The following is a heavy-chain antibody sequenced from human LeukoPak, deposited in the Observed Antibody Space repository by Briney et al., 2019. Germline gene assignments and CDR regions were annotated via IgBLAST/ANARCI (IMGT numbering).Heavy chain of an antibody. CDR3: ARSGDIVVSDWFDP. V-gene: IGHV1-69*05. CDR2: IIPIFGTA. D-gene: IGHD2-2*01. Sequence: SVKVSCKASGGTFSSYAINWVRQAPGQGLEWMGGIIPIFGTASYAQKFQGRVTITTDESTSTAYMELSSLRSEDTAVYYCARSGDIVVSDWFDPWGQGTLVTVSS. CDR1: GGTFSSYA. J-gene: IGHJ5*02.